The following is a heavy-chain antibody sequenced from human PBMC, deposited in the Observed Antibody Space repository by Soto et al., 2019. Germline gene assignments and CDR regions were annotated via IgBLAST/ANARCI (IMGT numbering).Heavy chain of an antibody. CDR3: ARSSSSSYYYYYGMDV. CDR2: IDPSDSYT. CDR1: GYSFTSYW. J-gene: IGHJ6*02. Sequence: LKISCKGSGYSFTSYWISWVREMPVKGLEWMGRIDPSDSYTNYSPSFQGHVTISADKSISTAYLQWSSLKASDTAMYYCARSSSSSYYYYYGMDVWGQGTTVTV. V-gene: IGHV5-10-1*01. D-gene: IGHD6-13*01.